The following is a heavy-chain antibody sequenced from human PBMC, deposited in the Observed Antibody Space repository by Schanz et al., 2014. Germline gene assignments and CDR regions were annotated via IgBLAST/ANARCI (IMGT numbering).Heavy chain of an antibody. CDR3: AKDLGVDCGDGCFNWYFDL. CDR1: GFSFGNYA. V-gene: IGHV3-23*04. J-gene: IGHJ2*01. CDR2: VSSRSDEI. Sequence: EVQLVQSGGGLVQPGGSLRLSCEASGFSFGNYAMSWVRQAPGKGLEWVAAVSSRSDEIKYADSVRGRFTISRDNSRSTMYLQMNSLRAEDTAVYFCAKDLGVDCGDGCFNWYFDLWGRGTLVTVSS. D-gene: IGHD2-21*02.